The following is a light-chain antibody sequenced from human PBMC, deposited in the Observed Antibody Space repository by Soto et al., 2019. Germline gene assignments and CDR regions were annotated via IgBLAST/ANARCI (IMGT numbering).Light chain of an antibody. J-gene: IGKJ2*01. CDR1: QTMTRDY. Sequence: EIVLMHSPGTLSFSPCERATLYFRSSQTMTRDYVAWYQQKPGQAPRLLIYAASYRATGISDKFSGSGSGTDFSLTISRLEPEDSAVYYCHQYHSPPQTFGQGTKVDIK. V-gene: IGKV3-20*01. CDR2: AAS. CDR3: HQYHSPPQT.